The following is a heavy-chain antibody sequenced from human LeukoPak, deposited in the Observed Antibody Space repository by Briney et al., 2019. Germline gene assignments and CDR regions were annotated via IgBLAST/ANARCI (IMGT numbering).Heavy chain of an antibody. J-gene: IGHJ3*02. CDR2: IYYSGST. V-gene: IGHV4-59*01. D-gene: IGHD1-26*01. CDR3: ASGSYHLAAFDI. Sequence: PSETLSLTCTVSGGSLSRYYWSWIRQPPGEGLECIGYIYYSGSTNYNPSLKSRVTISVDTSKNQCSLKLSSVTAADTAVYYCASGSYHLAAFDIWGQGTMVTVSS. CDR1: GGSLSRYY.